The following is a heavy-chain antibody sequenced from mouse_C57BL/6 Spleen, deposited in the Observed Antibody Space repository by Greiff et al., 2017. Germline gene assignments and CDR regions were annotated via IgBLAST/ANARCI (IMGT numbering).Heavy chain of an antibody. Sequence: EVKLQQSGAELVKPGASVKLSCTASGFNIKDYYMHWVKQRPEQGLEWIGRIDPEDGETKYDPKFQGKATITADTSSTTAYLQLSSLTSEDTAVYYCAPYDYDVGYFDVWGTGTTVTVSS. CDR2: IDPEDGET. D-gene: IGHD2-4*01. CDR1: GFNIKDYY. CDR3: APYDYDVGYFDV. J-gene: IGHJ1*03. V-gene: IGHV14-2*01.